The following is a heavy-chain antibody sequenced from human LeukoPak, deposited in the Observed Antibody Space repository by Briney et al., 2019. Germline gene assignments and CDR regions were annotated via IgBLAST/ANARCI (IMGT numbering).Heavy chain of an antibody. V-gene: IGHV3-74*01. CDR1: GFTFSSYW. J-gene: IGHJ4*02. Sequence: PGGSLRLSCAASGFTFSSYWMHWVRQAPGKGLVWVSRINSDGSSTSYADSVKGRFTISRDNTKNTLYLQMSSLRAEDTAVYYCARVGDYYGDYVRFDYWGQGTLVSGSS. CDR2: INSDGSST. CDR3: ARVGDYYGDYVRFDY. D-gene: IGHD4-17*01.